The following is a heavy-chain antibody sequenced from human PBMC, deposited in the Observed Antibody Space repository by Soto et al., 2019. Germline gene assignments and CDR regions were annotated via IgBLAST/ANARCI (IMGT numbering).Heavy chain of an antibody. V-gene: IGHV4-34*01. CDR1: VGAFSGDY. CDR2: INHSGST. Sequence: PSGTLSLTCGVYVGAFSGDYWIWIRQPPGKGLEWIGEINHSGSTNYNPSLKSRVTISVDTSKNQFSLKLSSVTAADTAVYYCARWSVYCSGGSCYFAYFDYWGQGTLVTVSS. J-gene: IGHJ4*02. CDR3: ARWSVYCSGGSCYFAYFDY. D-gene: IGHD2-15*01.